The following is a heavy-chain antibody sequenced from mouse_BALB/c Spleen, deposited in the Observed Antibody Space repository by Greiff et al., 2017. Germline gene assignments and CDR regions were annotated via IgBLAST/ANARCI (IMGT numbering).Heavy chain of an antibody. Sequence: EVNVVESGGGLVQPGGSLRLSCATSGFTFSDFYMEWVRQPPGKRLEWIAASRNKANDYTTEYSASVKGRFIVSRDTSQSILYLQMNALRAEDTAIYYCARDPDYYGSSDWYFDVWGAGTTVTVSS. CDR2: SRNKANDYTT. J-gene: IGHJ1*01. D-gene: IGHD1-1*01. V-gene: IGHV7-1*02. CDR3: ARDPDYYGSSDWYFDV. CDR1: GFTFSDFY.